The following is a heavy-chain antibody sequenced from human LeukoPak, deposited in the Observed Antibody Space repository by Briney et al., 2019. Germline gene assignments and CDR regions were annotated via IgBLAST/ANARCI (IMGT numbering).Heavy chain of an antibody. D-gene: IGHD1-26*01. CDR2: IYPRDSDT. CDR1: GYTFSSYW. J-gene: IGHJ5*01. Sequence: GESLKISCKGSGYTFSSYWIGWVRQMPGKGLEWMGVIYPRDSDTRYSPSFQSQVTISAGKSIDTAYLQWSSLKASDTAMYFCARGMTSGDSWGQGTLVTVSS. V-gene: IGHV5-51*01. CDR3: ARGMTSGDS.